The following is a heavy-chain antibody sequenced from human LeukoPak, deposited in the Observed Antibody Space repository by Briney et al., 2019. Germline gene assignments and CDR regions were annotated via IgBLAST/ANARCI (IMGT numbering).Heavy chain of an antibody. V-gene: IGHV1-18*01. CDR2: ISAYNGNT. Sequence: GASVKVSCKASGYTFTSYGISWVRQAPGQGLEWMGWISAYNGNTNYAQKLQGRVTMTTDTSTSTAYMELRSLRSDDTAVYYCARVETYYYDSSGYYDYWGQGTLVTVSS. J-gene: IGHJ4*02. D-gene: IGHD3-22*01. CDR3: ARVETYYYDSSGYYDY. CDR1: GYTFTSYG.